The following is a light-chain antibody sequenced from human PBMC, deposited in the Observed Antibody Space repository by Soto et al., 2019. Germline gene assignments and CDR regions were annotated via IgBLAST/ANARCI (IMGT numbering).Light chain of an antibody. J-gene: IGLJ1*01. Sequence: QSVLTQPPSVSGAPGQRVTISCTGSSSNIGTGYDVHWYQQLPGTAPKLLIYGNTNRPSGVPDRFSGSKSGTSASLAITGLQADDEADYDCQSFDSRRFYVFGTGTKVTVL. CDR2: GNT. CDR3: QSFDSRRFYV. V-gene: IGLV1-40*01. CDR1: SSNIGTGYD.